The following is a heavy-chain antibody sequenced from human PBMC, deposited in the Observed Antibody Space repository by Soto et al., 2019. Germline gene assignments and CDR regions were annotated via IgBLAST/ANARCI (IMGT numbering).Heavy chain of an antibody. CDR2: MNPNSGNT. J-gene: IGHJ5*02. CDR1: RYTFTKYF. V-gene: IGHV1-8*01. CDR3: ARGSYYYDSSGYENNWFDP. D-gene: IGHD3-22*01. Sequence: ASVKVSCKASRYTFTKYFTQWVRQGPGQGLEWMGWMNPNSGNTGYAQKFQGRVTMTRNTSISTAYMELSSLRSEDTAVYYCARGSYYYDSSGYENNWFDPWGQGTLVTVSS.